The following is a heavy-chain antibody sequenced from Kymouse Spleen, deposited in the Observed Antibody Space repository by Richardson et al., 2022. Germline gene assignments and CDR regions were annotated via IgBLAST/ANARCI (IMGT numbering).Heavy chain of an antibody. CDR3: ARDLEYSSSSWFDP. CDR1: GFTFSSYG. Sequence: QVQLVESGGGVVQPGRSLRLSCAASGFTFSSYGMHWVRQAPGKGLEWVAVIWYDGSNKYYADSVKGRFTISRDNSKNTLYLQMNSLRAEDTAVYYCARDLEYSSSSWFDPWGQGTLVTVSS. J-gene: IGHJ5*02. CDR2: IWYDGSNK. D-gene: IGHD6-6*01. V-gene: IGHV3-33*01.